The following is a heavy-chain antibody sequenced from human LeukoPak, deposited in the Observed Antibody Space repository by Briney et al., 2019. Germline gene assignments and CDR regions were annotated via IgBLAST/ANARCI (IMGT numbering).Heavy chain of an antibody. D-gene: IGHD3-9*01. CDR2: IYHSGST. V-gene: IGHV4-4*02. CDR1: GGSISSSNW. CDR3: ASPVLRYFDRVDI. J-gene: IGHJ3*02. Sequence: SETLSLTCAVSGGSISSSNWWCWVRQPPGKGLEWIGEIYHSGSTNYNPSLKSRVTISVDKSKNQFSLKLSSVTAADTAVYYCASPVLRYFDRVDIWGQGTMVTVSS.